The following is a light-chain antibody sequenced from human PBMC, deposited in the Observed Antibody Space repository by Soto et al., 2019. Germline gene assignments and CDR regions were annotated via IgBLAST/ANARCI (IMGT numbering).Light chain of an antibody. CDR3: SSYTSSGTGL. V-gene: IGLV2-14*01. Sequence: QSALTQPASVSGSPGQSITISCTGTSSDVGAYKYVSWYQQHPGEAPKLIIYEVSYRPSGVSDRFSGSKSGNTASLTISGLQAEDEADYYCSSYTSSGTGLVGGGTKVTVL. CDR2: EVS. CDR1: SSDVGAYKY. J-gene: IGLJ2*01.